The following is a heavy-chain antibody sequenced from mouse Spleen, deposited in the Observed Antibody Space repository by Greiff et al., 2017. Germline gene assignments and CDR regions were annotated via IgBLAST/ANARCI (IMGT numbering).Heavy chain of an antibody. Sequence: VQLQQSGPELVKPGASVKMSCKASGYTFTDYNMHWVKQSHGKSLEWIGYINPNNGGTSYNQKFKGKATLTVNKSSSTAYMELRSLTSEDSAVYYCARDGYYGYWYFDVWGAGTTVTVSS. CDR2: INPNNGGT. CDR3: ARDGYYGYWYFDV. CDR1: GYTFTDYN. V-gene: IGHV1-22*01. D-gene: IGHD1-1*01. J-gene: IGHJ1*01.